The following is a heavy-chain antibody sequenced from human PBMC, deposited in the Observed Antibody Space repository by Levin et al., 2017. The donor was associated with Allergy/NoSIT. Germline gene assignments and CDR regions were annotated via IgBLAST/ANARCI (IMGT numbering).Heavy chain of an antibody. J-gene: IGHJ5*02. D-gene: IGHD1-26*01. CDR1: GFTFSDYY. CDR2: ISSSGSTI. V-gene: IGHV3-11*01. CDR3: AAIVRHYSGRFNWFDP. Sequence: KTGGSLRLSCAASGFTFSDYYMSWIRQAPGKGLEWVSYISSSGSTIYYADSVKGRFTISRDNAKNSLYLQMNSLRAEDTAVYYCAAIVRHYSGRFNWFDPWGQGTLVTVSS.